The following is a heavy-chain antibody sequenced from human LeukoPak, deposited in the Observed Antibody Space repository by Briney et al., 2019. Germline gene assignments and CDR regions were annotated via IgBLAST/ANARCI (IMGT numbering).Heavy chain of an antibody. J-gene: IGHJ4*02. V-gene: IGHV3-74*01. CDR3: TIDLTGPFDD. CDR2: INTDGSTT. Sequence: GVSLRLSCAASGFTFSSYWMHWVRQVPGKGLVWVSRINTDGSTTSYADSVKGRFTISRDNAKNTLYLQMNSLRAEDTGVYYCTIDLTGPFDDWGQGTLVTVS. D-gene: IGHD3-9*01. CDR1: GFTFSSYW.